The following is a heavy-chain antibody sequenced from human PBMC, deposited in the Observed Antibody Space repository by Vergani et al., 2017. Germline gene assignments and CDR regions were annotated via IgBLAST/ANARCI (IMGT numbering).Heavy chain of an antibody. D-gene: IGHD7-27*01. Sequence: VQLLESGGGLVQPGGSLRLSCAASGFTFSSYGMHWVRQAPGKGLEWVAVISYDGSNKYYADSVKGRFTISRDNSKNTLYLQMNSLRAEDTAVYYCAKDGDGYYYYMDVWGKGTTVTVSS. V-gene: IGHV3-30*18. CDR3: AKDGDGYYYYMDV. CDR1: GFTFSSYG. CDR2: ISYDGSNK. J-gene: IGHJ6*03.